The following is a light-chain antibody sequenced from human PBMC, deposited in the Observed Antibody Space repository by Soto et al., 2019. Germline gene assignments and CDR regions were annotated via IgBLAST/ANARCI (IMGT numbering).Light chain of an antibody. CDR3: QQTYRPPYT. J-gene: IGKJ2*01. Sequence: SGSLGDRATITCRASQSVNSFLNWYQHQPGNAPKVLIYAASNLQSGVPSRFSGSGSGTDFTLTINSLQPEDFATYFCQQTYRPPYTFAQGTRLEIK. CDR2: AAS. CDR1: QSVNSF. V-gene: IGKV1-39*01.